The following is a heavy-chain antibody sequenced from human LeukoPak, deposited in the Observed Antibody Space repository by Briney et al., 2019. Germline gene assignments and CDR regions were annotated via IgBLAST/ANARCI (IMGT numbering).Heavy chain of an antibody. CDR1: GYSISSGYY. Sequence: SETLSLTCAVSGYSISSGYYWGWIRHPPGKGLEWIGSIYHSGSTYYNPSLKSRVTISVDTSKNQFSLKLSSVTAADTAVYYCARDHSGSYGWFDPWGQGTLVTVSP. CDR2: IYHSGST. CDR3: ARDHSGSYGWFDP. V-gene: IGHV4-38-2*02. D-gene: IGHD1-26*01. J-gene: IGHJ5*02.